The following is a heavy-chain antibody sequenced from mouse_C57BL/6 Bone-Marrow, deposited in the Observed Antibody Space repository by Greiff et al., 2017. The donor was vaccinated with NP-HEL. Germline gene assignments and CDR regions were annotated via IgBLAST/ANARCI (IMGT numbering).Heavy chain of an antibody. V-gene: IGHV1-58*01. Sequence: VQLKESGAELVRPGSSVKMSCKTSGYTFTSYGINWVKQRPGQGLEWIGYIYIGNGYTEYNEKFKGKATLTSDTSSSTAYMQLSSLTSEDSAIYFCARSRRLRPSAMDYWGQGTSVTVSS. CDR2: IYIGNGYT. D-gene: IGHD3-2*02. J-gene: IGHJ4*01. CDR3: ARSRRLRPSAMDY. CDR1: GYTFTSYG.